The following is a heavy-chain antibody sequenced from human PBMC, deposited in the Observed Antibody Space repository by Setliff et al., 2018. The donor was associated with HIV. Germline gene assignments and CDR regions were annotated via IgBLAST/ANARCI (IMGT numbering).Heavy chain of an antibody. D-gene: IGHD1-26*01. J-gene: IGHJ5*02. CDR1: GGSISSGSYY. CDR3: VRYRSKIDWFDP. CDR2: IHDNGKA. Sequence: SETLSLTCTVSGGSISSGSYYWGWIRQAPGKGLEWMGFIHDNGKAFYDTALKSRLTMYADTSRTQFYLNLRSVTASDTAVYYCVRYRSKIDWFDPWGQGTLVTVSS. V-gene: IGHV4-39*01.